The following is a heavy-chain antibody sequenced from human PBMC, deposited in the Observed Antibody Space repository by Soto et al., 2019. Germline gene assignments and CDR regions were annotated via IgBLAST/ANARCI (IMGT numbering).Heavy chain of an antibody. D-gene: IGHD6-6*01. V-gene: IGHV3-7*01. J-gene: IGHJ3*02. Sequence: GGSLRLSCAASGFTFSSYWMSWVRQAPGKGLEWVANIKQDGSEKYYVDSVKGRFTISRDNAKNSLYLQMNSLRAEDTAVYYCARDGYSSLSSAFDIWGQGTMVTVSS. CDR1: GFTFSSYW. CDR2: IKQDGSEK. CDR3: ARDGYSSLSSAFDI.